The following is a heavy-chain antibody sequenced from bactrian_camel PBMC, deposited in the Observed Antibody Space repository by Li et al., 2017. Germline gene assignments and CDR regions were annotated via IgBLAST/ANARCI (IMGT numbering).Heavy chain of an antibody. CDR1: RVPTSQLC. V-gene: IGHV3S60*01. CDR3: ATDQEWSPLMGRPTSVCSKKGYNF. D-gene: IGHD3*01. Sequence: HVQLVESGGGSVQAGEYLRLSCAASRVPTSQLCLGWFRQAPGKEREGVAYISPSETTYYVDSVKGRFTISKGGARNTVYLQMNSLKPEDTGMYYCATDQEWSPLMGRPTSVCSKKGYNFWGQGTQVTVS. J-gene: IGHJ4*01. CDR2: ISPSETT.